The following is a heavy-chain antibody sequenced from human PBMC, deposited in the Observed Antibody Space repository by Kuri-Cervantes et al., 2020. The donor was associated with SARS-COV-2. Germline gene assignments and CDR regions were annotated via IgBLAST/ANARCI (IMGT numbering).Heavy chain of an antibody. CDR3: ARDLSSGLWAFDY. V-gene: IGHV3-23*01. CDR1: RFRFSSYD. Sequence: GGSLRLSCAASRFRFSSYDMAWVRQAPGKGLEWVSGISGSGGTTYYADSVKGRFTISRDNSKNTLYLQVNSLRAEDTAVYYCARDLSSGLWAFDYWGQGTLVTVSS. J-gene: IGHJ4*02. CDR2: ISGSGGTT. D-gene: IGHD5-18*01.